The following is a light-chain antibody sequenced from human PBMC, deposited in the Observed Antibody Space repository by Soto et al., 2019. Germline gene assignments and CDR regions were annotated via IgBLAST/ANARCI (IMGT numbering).Light chain of an antibody. CDR3: TSYTTNKTPL. J-gene: IGLJ2*01. V-gene: IGLV2-14*03. CDR2: DVS. CDR1: SSDVGGYNY. Sequence: QSALTQPASVSGSPGQSITISCTGTSSDVGGYNYVSWYQQHPGKAPKLMIYDVSSRPSGVSNRFSGSKSSNTASLTISGLLSEDEADYYCTSYTTNKTPLFGGGTKVTVL.